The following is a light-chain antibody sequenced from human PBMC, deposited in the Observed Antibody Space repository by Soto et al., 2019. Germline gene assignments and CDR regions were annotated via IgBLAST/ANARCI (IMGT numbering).Light chain of an antibody. CDR3: QQYNNWPRT. CDR2: GAS. J-gene: IGKJ1*01. V-gene: IGKV3-15*01. Sequence: EIVMTQSPATLSVSPGERATLSCRASESVSDNLAWYQQTPGQAPRLLILGASTRAIGIPARFRGSGSGTQFTLTISSLQSEDFAVYYCQQYNNWPRTFGQGTKVEIK. CDR1: ESVSDN.